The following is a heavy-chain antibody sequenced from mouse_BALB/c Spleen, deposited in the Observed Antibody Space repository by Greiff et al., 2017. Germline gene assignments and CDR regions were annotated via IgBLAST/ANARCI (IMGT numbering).Heavy chain of an antibody. CDR2: INPSTGYT. J-gene: IGHJ3*01. CDR1: GYTFTSYW. CDR3: ARRYYYDYDEAWFAY. D-gene: IGHD2-4*01. Sequence: QVHVKQSGAELAKPGASVKMSCKASGYTFTSYWMHWVKQRPGQGLEWIGYINPSTGYTEYNQKFKDKATLTADKSSSTAYMQLSSLTSEDSAVYYCARRYYYDYDEAWFAYWGQGTLVTVSA. V-gene: IGHV1-7*01.